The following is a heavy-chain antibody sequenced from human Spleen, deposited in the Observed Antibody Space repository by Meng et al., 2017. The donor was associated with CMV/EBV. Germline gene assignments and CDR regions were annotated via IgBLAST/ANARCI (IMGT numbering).Heavy chain of an antibody. CDR3: AHSPFVVVMGDYFDY. Sequence: SGYSLRISGVGGGWISQPAGKALEWHALSYWKDDNRYSPALKSKLNITKDTSKSQVVLTMTNMDPVDTATYCCAHSPFVVVMGDYFDYWGQGTLVTVSS. D-gene: IGHD2-2*01. CDR2: SYWKDDN. CDR1: GYSLRISGVG. V-gene: IGHV2-5*01. J-gene: IGHJ4*02.